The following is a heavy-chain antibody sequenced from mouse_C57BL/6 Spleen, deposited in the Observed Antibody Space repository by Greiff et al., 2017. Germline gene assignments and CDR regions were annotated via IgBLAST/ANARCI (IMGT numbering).Heavy chain of an antibody. J-gene: IGHJ2*01. CDR2: ISSGSSTI. V-gene: IGHV5-17*01. CDR1: GFTFSDYG. Sequence: EVQLQQSGGGLVKPGGSLKLSCAASGFTFSDYGMHWVRQAPEKGLEWVAYISSGSSTIYYADTVKGRFTISRDNAKNTLFLQMTSLRSEDTAMYYCARNLPGYYFDYWGQGTTLTVSS. CDR3: ARNLPGYYFDY.